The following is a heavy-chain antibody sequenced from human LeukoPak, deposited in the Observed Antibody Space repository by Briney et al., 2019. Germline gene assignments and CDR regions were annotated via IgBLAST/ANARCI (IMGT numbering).Heavy chain of an antibody. CDR2: IYSGGST. CDR3: ARASAVAADGMDV. CDR1: GFTVSSNY. V-gene: IGHV3-66*01. Sequence: GGSLRLSCAASGFTVSSNYMSWVRQAPGKGLEWVSVIYSGGSTYYADSVKGRFTISRDNSKNTLYLQMNSLRAEDTAVYYCARASAVAADGMDVWGQGTTVTVSS. D-gene: IGHD6-19*01. J-gene: IGHJ6*02.